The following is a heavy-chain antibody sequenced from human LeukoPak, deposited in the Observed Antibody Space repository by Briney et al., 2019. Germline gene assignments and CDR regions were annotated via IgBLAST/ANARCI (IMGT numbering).Heavy chain of an antibody. D-gene: IGHD3-10*01. V-gene: IGHV4-59*12. CDR1: GGSISSYY. J-gene: IGHJ5*02. Sequence: NPSETLSLTCTVSGGSISSYYWSWIRQPPGKGLEWIGYIYYSGSTNYNPSLKSRVTISVDTSKNQFSLKLSSVTAADTAVYYCASVYGSGQNWFDPWGQGTLVTVSS. CDR2: IYYSGST. CDR3: ASVYGSGQNWFDP.